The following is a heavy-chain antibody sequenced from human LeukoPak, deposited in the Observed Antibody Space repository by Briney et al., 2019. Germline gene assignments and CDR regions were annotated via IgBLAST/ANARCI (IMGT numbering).Heavy chain of an antibody. D-gene: IGHD5-24*01. Sequence: GDSVKVSCKASGYTFTSYGISWVRQAPGQGLEWMGWISPYNGNTNYAQKLQGRVTMTTDTSTTTAYKELRSLRSDDTAVYYCAREMATIVNQFDYWGQGTLVTVSS. V-gene: IGHV1-18*01. CDR1: GYTFTSYG. J-gene: IGHJ4*02. CDR2: ISPYNGNT. CDR3: AREMATIVNQFDY.